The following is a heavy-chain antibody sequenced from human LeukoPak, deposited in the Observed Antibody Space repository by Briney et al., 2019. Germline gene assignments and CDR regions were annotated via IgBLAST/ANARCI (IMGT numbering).Heavy chain of an antibody. Sequence: GSLRLSCAASGFTFDDYGKSWVRQAPGKGLEWVSGINWNGGSTGYADSVKGRFTISRDNAKNSLYLQMNSLRAEDTALYYCARDNDNYVWGSPSSYWGQGTLVTVSS. CDR1: GFTFDDYG. J-gene: IGHJ4*02. V-gene: IGHV3-20*04. D-gene: IGHD3-16*01. CDR2: INWNGGST. CDR3: ARDNDNYVWGSPSSY.